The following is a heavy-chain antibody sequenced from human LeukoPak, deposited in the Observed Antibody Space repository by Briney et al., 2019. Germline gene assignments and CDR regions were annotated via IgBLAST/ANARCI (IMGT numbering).Heavy chain of an antibody. CDR2: ISSSGSTI. CDR3: AREGVRAYYFDY. V-gene: IGHV3-48*03. J-gene: IGHJ4*02. Sequence: GGSLRLSCAASGFTFSSYEMNWVRQAPGKGLEGVSYISSSGSTIYYADSVKGRFTISRDNAKNSLYLQMHSLRAEDTAVYYCAREGVRAYYFDYWGQGTLVTVSS. CDR1: GFTFSSYE. D-gene: IGHD3-10*01.